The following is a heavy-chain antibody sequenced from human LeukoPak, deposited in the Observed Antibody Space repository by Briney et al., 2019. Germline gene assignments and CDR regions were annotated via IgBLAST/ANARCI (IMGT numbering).Heavy chain of an antibody. V-gene: IGHV3-48*03. CDR2: ISSSGSTK. CDR3: ARDNRGRTPEIDY. D-gene: IGHD2-2*01. J-gene: IGHJ4*02. Sequence: GGSLRLSCAASGFTFSNYEMNWVRQAPGNGLEWVSYISSSGSTKYYADSVKGRFTISRDNAKNSLYLQMNSLRAEDTAVYYCARDNRGRTPEIDYWGQGTLVTVSS. CDR1: GFTFSNYE.